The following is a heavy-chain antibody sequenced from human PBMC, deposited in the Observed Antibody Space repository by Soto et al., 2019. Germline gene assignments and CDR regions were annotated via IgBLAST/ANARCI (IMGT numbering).Heavy chain of an antibody. CDR1: GYSLTIGGVA. V-gene: IGHV2-5*01. CDR3: AHKLRYLDVIDV. J-gene: IGHJ3*01. D-gene: IGHD3-9*01. Sequence: SCPTLVTPTQTLTLTCSFPGYSLTIGGVAVGWIRQPPGKALEWLALIYWTDVMRYSPSLKNRLTVTKDTSKNQVVLTLTNMDPVETATYYSAHKLRYLDVIDVCVQRTMVAI. CDR2: IYWTDVM.